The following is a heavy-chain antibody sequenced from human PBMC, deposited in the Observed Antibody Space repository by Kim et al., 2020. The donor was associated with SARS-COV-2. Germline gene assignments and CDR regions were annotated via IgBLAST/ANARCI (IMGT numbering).Heavy chain of an antibody. J-gene: IGHJ4*02. D-gene: IGHD3-22*01. CDR1: GGSISSGGYY. Sequence: SETLSLTCTVSGGSISSGGYYWSWIRQHPGKGLEWIGYIYYSGSTYYNPSLKSRVTISVDTSKNQFSLKLSSVTAADTAVYYCARTTLITMIVVGEFDYWGQGTLVTVSS. CDR2: IYYSGST. CDR3: ARTTLITMIVVGEFDY. V-gene: IGHV4-31*03.